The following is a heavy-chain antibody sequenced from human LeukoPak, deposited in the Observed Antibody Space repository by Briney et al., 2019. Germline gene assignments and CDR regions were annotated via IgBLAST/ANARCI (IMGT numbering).Heavy chain of an antibody. CDR2: ISYDGSNK. CDR3: ARGGYFSFDY. CDR1: GFTFSSYA. D-gene: IGHD2/OR15-2a*01. V-gene: IGHV3-30-3*01. J-gene: IGHJ4*02. Sequence: PGRSLRLSCAASGFTFSSYAMHWVRQAPGKGLEWVAVISYDGSNKYYADSVKGRFTISRDNSKNTLYLQMNSLRAEDTAVYFCARGGYFSFDYWGQGTLVTVSS.